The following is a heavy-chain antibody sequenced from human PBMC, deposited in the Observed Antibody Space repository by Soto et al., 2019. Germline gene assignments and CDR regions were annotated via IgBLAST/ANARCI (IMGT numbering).Heavy chain of an antibody. CDR1: GFTFSSDA. D-gene: IGHD3-10*01. CDR2: ISGSGGSP. V-gene: IGHV3-23*01. CDR3: AKDMVRGVIIKAPRSWFDP. Sequence: GGSLRLSCAASGFTFSSDAISWVRQAPGKGLEWVSAISGSGGSPYYADSVKGRFTISRDNSKNTLYLQMNSLRAEDTAVYYCAKDMVRGVIIKAPRSWFDPWGQGTLVTVSS. J-gene: IGHJ5*02.